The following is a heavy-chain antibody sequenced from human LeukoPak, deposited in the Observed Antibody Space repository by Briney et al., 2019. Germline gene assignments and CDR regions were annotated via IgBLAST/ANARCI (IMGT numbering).Heavy chain of an antibody. CDR3: ARGGDDQEYYFDY. Sequence: ASVKVSCKASGYTFTSYGIRWVRQAPGQGLEWMGWISAYNGNTNYAQKFQGRVTMTRDTSTSTVYMELSSLRSEDTAVYYCARGGDDQEYYFDYWGQGTLVTVSS. J-gene: IGHJ4*02. CDR1: GYTFTSYG. V-gene: IGHV1-18*01. D-gene: IGHD2-21*02. CDR2: ISAYNGNT.